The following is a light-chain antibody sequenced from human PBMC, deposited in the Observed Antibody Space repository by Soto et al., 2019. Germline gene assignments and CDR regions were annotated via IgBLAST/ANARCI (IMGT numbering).Light chain of an antibody. V-gene: IGKV3-15*01. Sequence: EIVMTQSPGTLSVSPGERATLSCRASQSVSSNLVWYQQKPGQAPRILIYSASTRATGIPARFSGSGSGTEFTLTISSLESEDFAVYYCQQYNTWPSLTFGGGTQVEIK. CDR3: QQYNTWPSLT. J-gene: IGKJ4*01. CDR2: SAS. CDR1: QSVSSN.